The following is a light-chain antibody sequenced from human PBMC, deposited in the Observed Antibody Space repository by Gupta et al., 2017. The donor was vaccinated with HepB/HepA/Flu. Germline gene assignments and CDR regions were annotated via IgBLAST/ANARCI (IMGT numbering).Light chain of an antibody. Sequence: DLQMTQSPSTLSASVGDRVTITCRANQNINSWLAWYQQKPGKAPNLLIYKASSLESGVPSRFSGSGSGTEFTLTISCLQPDDFATYYCQQYNSYSRGTFGQGTKVEIK. J-gene: IGKJ1*01. CDR3: QQYNSYSRGT. CDR1: QNINSW. CDR2: KAS. V-gene: IGKV1-5*03.